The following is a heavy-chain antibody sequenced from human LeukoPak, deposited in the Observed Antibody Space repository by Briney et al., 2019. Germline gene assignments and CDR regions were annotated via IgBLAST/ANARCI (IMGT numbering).Heavy chain of an antibody. Sequence: GGSLRLSCAASGFTFSSYSMNWVRQAPGKGLEWVSSISSSSSYIYYADSVKGRFTISRDNSKNTLYLQMNSLRAEDTAVYYCAKGVNCYGSGSHFDYWGQGTLVTVSS. J-gene: IGHJ4*02. CDR3: AKGVNCYGSGSHFDY. D-gene: IGHD3-10*01. CDR2: ISSSSSYI. CDR1: GFTFSSYS. V-gene: IGHV3-21*04.